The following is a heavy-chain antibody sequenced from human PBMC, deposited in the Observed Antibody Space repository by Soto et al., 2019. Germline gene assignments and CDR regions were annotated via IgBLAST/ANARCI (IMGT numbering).Heavy chain of an antibody. CDR3: VKKVGGQNPLDN. Sequence: GGSLRLSCVASGFSFNNYAMTWVRQAPGKGLEWVSSISGGGGDTYYADSVKGRFTISRDNSRNTLDLQMNSLRTEDTAIYYCVKKVGGQNPLDNWGQGTQVTVSS. V-gene: IGHV3-23*01. J-gene: IGHJ4*02. CDR2: ISGGGGDT. CDR1: GFSFNNYA. D-gene: IGHD6-19*01.